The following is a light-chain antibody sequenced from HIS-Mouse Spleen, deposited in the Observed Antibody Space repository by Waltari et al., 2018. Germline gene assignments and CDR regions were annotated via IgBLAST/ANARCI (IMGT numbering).Light chain of an antibody. J-gene: IGLJ2*01. CDR1: NIGSKS. Sequence: SYVLTQPPSVSVAPGKTARMTWGGNNIGSKSVHWYQQKAGQAPVLVVYDDSDRPSGIPERFSGSNSGNTATLTISRVEAGDEADYYCQVWDSSSDHVVFGGGTKLTVL. V-gene: IGLV3-21*03. CDR2: DDS. CDR3: QVWDSSSDHVV.